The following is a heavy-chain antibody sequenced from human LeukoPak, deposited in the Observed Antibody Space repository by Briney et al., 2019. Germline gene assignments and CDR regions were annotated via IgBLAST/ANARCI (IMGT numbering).Heavy chain of an antibody. V-gene: IGHV4-30-4*08. Sequence: NPSQTLSPTCTVSGASISSGDSYWSWIRQPPGRGREWLGFIFYSGTTYSNPSLKSRVTISVDTSKNQFSLKLSSVTAADTAVYYCARVTVVANLSCMDVWGKGTTVTVSS. CDR1: GASISSGDSY. CDR2: IFYSGTT. CDR3: ARVTVVANLSCMDV. J-gene: IGHJ6*03. D-gene: IGHD2-15*01.